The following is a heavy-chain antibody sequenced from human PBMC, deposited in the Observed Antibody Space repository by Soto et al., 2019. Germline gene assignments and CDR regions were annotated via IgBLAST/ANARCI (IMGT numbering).Heavy chain of an antibody. CDR1: GFPFTTYG. V-gene: IGHV3-30*03. Sequence: QVLLVESGGGVVQPGRSLRLSCAASGFPFTTYGMHWVREGPCKGLEWVAVISYDGSNTYYADSVKGRFTISRDNSKNTLYLQMNSLRTEDTALYYCVGGQYYFDYRGQGTLVTVSS. CDR3: VGGQYYFDY. J-gene: IGHJ4*02. CDR2: ISYDGSNT. D-gene: IGHD3-10*01.